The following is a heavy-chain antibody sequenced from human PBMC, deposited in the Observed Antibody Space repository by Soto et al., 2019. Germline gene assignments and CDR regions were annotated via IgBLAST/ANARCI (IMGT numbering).Heavy chain of an antibody. CDR3: AREDSGSYYNRVDYYDSSGFDY. J-gene: IGHJ4*02. Sequence: GGSLRLSCAASGFTFSSYSMNWVRQAPGKGLEWVSSISSSSSYIYYADSVKGRFTISRDNAKNSLYLQMNSLRAEDTAVYYCAREDSGSYYNRVDYYDSSGFDYWGQGTLVTVSS. CDR1: GFTFSSYS. CDR2: ISSSSSYI. D-gene: IGHD3-22*01. V-gene: IGHV3-21*01.